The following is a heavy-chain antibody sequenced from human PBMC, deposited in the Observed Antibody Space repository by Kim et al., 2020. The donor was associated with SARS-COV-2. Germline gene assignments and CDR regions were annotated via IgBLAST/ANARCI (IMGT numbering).Heavy chain of an antibody. J-gene: IGHJ4*02. CDR3: ARTNSIRGVIIAHFDY. CDR1: GGSISSYY. V-gene: IGHV4-59*01. Sequence: SETLSLTCTVSGGSISSYYWSWIRQPPGKGLEWIGYIYYSGSTNYNPSLKSRVTISVDTSKNQFPLKLSSVTAADTAVYYCARTNSIRGVIIAHFDYWGQGTLVTVSS. CDR2: IYYSGST. D-gene: IGHD3-10*01.